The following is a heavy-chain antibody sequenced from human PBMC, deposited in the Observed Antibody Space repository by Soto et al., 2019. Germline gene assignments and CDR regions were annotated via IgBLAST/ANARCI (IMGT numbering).Heavy chain of an antibody. V-gene: IGHV3-33*01. CDR2: IWNDGSNK. CDR3: ARDPGGSGYVFHT. J-gene: IGHJ3*01. CDR1: GFTFSSDA. Sequence: QEQLVESGGGVVQPGRSLTLSCVASGFTFSSDAMHWVRRAPGKGLEWVAFIWNDGSNKYYADSVKGRFTISRDNSDNTLYLQMNSLRAEDTAVYFCARDPGGSGYVFHTWGQGTMVTVSP. D-gene: IGHD3-10*01.